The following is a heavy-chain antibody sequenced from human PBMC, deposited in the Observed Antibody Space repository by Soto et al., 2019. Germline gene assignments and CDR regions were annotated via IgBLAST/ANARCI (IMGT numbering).Heavy chain of an antibody. CDR1: GASISGFY. J-gene: IGHJ5*02. Sequence: PSETLSLTCTVSGASISGFYWSWIRKSAGKGLEWIGRIYATGTTDYNPSHKSRVMMSVDTSKKQFSLKLRSVTAADTAVYHCVRDGTKTLRDWFDPWGQGMSVTVPS. CDR3: VRDGTKTLRDWFDP. V-gene: IGHV4-4*07. CDR2: IYATGTT. D-gene: IGHD1-1*01.